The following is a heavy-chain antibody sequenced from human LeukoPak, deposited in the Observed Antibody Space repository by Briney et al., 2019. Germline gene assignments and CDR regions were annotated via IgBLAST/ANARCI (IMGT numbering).Heavy chain of an antibody. Sequence: QTLSLTCAISGDSVSVNSDVWNWTRQSPSRGLEWLGRTYYKSKWYNDYAVSVKSRITISPDTSKNQFSLQLNSVTPEDTAVYYCARDADWGYDAFDIWGQGTMVTVSS. CDR3: ARDADWGYDAFDI. CDR1: GDSVSVNSDV. J-gene: IGHJ3*02. V-gene: IGHV6-1*01. CDR2: TYYKSKWYN. D-gene: IGHD7-27*01.